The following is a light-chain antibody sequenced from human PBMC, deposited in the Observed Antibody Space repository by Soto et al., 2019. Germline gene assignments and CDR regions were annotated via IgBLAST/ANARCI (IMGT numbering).Light chain of an antibody. V-gene: IGKV3-11*01. Sequence: EIVLTQSPGTLAFSSGERATLSCRASPSVSSHLAWYQQTPGQPPRLLLYDASNRATGIHARFSGSGSGTAFTITISSLEPEDFAVYYCQQRSNWPRAFGQGTKVDIK. J-gene: IGKJ1*01. CDR2: DAS. CDR3: QQRSNWPRA. CDR1: PSVSSH.